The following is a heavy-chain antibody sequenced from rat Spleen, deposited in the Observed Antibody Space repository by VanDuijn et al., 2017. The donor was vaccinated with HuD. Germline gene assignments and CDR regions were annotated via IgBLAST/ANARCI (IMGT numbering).Heavy chain of an antibody. CDR2: IIYDGSRT. D-gene: IGHD5-1*01. Sequence: EVQLVESGGGLVQPGRSLKLSCAASGFTFSDCNMAWVRQAPRKGLEWVANIIYDGSRTYYRDSVKGRFTISRDNAKSTLYLQMDSLRSEDTATYYCTTLDWEGPPFDYWGQGVMVTVSS. CDR3: TTLDWEGPPFDY. CDR1: GFTFSDCN. J-gene: IGHJ2*01. V-gene: IGHV5S10*01.